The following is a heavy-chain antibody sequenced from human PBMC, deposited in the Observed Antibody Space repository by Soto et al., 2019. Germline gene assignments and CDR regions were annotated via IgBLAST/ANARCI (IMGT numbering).Heavy chain of an antibody. V-gene: IGHV1-3*01. D-gene: IGHD1-1*01. J-gene: IGHJ4*02. CDR2: INAGNGNT. CDR3: VKGSPWQLQVREYFDY. Sequence: ASVKVSCKASGYTFTSYAMHWVRQAPGQRLEWMGWINAGNGNTKYSQKFQGRVTITRDTSASTAYMELNSLTAEDTAVYYCVKGSPWQLQVREYFDYWGQGALVTVSS. CDR1: GYTFTSYA.